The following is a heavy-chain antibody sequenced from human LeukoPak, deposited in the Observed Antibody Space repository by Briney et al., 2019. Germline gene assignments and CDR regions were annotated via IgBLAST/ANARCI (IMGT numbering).Heavy chain of an antibody. CDR3: ARGKYCSSTSCYEGFDP. CDR2: IIPIFGTA. J-gene: IGHJ5*02. CDR1: GGTFSSYA. D-gene: IGHD2-2*01. V-gene: IGHV1-69*01. Sequence: SVKVSCKASGGTFSSYAISWVRQAPGQGLEWMGGIIPIFGTANYAQKLQGRVTITADESTSTAYMELSSLRSEDTAVYYCARGKYCSSTSCYEGFDPWGQGTLVTVSS.